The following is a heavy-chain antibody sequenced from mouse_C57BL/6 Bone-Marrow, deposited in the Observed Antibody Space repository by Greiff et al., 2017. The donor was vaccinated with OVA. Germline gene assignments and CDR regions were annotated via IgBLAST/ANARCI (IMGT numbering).Heavy chain of an antibody. Sequence: VQLQQSGPELVKPGASVKISCKASGYTFTDYYMNWVKQSHGKSLEWVGDINPNNGGTSYNQKFKGKATLTVDKSSSTAYMELRSLTSEDSAVYYCATDWDGALDYWGQGTTLTVSS. D-gene: IGHD4-1*01. CDR3: ATDWDGALDY. J-gene: IGHJ2*01. CDR2: INPNNGGT. V-gene: IGHV1-26*01. CDR1: GYTFTDYY.